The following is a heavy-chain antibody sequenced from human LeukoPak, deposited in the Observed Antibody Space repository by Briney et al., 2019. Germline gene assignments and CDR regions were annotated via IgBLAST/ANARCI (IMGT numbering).Heavy chain of an antibody. Sequence: SETLSLTCTVSGGSISSGDYYWSWIRQPPGKGQEWIGYIYYNGSTYYNPSLKSRLTISVDTSKNPFSLKLSSVTAADTAVYYCARTSLGGAWFDPWGQGTLVTVSS. CDR3: ARTSLGGAWFDP. J-gene: IGHJ5*02. V-gene: IGHV4-30-4*08. D-gene: IGHD3-10*01. CDR2: IYYNGST. CDR1: GGSISSGDYY.